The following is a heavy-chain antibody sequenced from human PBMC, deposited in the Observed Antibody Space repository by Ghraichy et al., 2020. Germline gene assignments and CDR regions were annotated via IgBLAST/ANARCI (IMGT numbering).Heavy chain of an antibody. CDR1: GFTFSAFV. CDR2: FADDPRT. J-gene: IGHJ4*02. Sequence: GGSLRHSCAASGFTFSAFVMNWVRQAPGKGLEWVSSFADDPRTFYADSVRGRFTISRDNSQNMLYLQLSNLRAEDTAVYYCARRGSGWGPFDYWGQGTLVTVSS. CDR3: ARRGSGWGPFDY. D-gene: IGHD6-19*01. V-gene: IGHV3-23*01.